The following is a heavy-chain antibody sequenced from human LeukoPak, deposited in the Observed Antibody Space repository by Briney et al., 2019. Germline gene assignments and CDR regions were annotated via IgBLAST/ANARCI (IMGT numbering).Heavy chain of an antibody. D-gene: IGHD3-3*01. V-gene: IGHV4-59*01. Sequence: SSETLSLTCTVSGGSISSYYWSWIRQPPGKGLEWIGYIYYSGSTSYNPSLKSRVTISVDTSKNQFSLKLSSVTAADTAVYYCAREGGTYYDFWSGYYSVGYFDYWGQGTLVTVSS. CDR1: GGSISSYY. CDR2: IYYSGST. CDR3: AREGGTYYDFWSGYYSVGYFDY. J-gene: IGHJ4*02.